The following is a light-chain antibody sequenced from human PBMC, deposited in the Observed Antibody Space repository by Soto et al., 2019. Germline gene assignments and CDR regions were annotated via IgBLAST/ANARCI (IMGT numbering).Light chain of an antibody. J-gene: IGLJ1*01. CDR2: DVS. CDR3: SSYATGGSYV. CDR1: SSDVGGYNS. V-gene: IGLV2-14*01. Sequence: QSALTQPASVSGSPGQSIAISCTGTSSDVGGYNSVSWYQQHPGKAPKLLIYDVSNRPSGVSNRVSGSKSGNTASLTISGLQAEDEADYYCSSYATGGSYVFGTGTKLTVL.